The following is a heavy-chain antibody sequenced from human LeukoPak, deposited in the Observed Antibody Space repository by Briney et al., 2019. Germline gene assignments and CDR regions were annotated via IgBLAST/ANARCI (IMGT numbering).Heavy chain of an antibody. Sequence: SETLSLTCAVYGGSFSGYYWSWVRQPPGKGLEWIGEINHSGSTNYNPSLKSRVTISVDTSKNQFSLKLSSVTAADTAVYYCARGKRGWFDPWGQGTLVTVSS. CDR2: INHSGST. CDR3: ARGKRGWFDP. J-gene: IGHJ5*02. CDR1: GGSFSGYY. V-gene: IGHV4-34*01.